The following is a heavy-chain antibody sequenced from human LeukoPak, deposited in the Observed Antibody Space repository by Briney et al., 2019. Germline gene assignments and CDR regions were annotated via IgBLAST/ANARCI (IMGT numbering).Heavy chain of an antibody. CDR1: GFTFSSYS. Sequence: GGSLRLSCAASGFTFSSYSMNWVRQAPGKGLEWVSYISSSSSTIYYADSVKGRFTISRDNAKNSLYLQMNSLRDEDTAVYYCARDHYYDSSGYLYNWFDPWGQGTLVTVSS. J-gene: IGHJ5*02. CDR2: ISSSSSTI. D-gene: IGHD3-22*01. CDR3: ARDHYYDSSGYLYNWFDP. V-gene: IGHV3-48*02.